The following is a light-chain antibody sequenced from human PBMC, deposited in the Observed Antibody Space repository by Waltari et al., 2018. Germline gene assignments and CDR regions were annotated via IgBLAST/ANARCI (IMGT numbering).Light chain of an antibody. CDR1: QSLLHSSGNTY. CDR3: GQALAFPYS. J-gene: IGKJ2*03. CDR2: GGS. V-gene: IGKV2-40*01. Sequence: DIVMTQTPLSLPITPGEPASISCRSSQSLLHSSGNTYLHWYLQKPGLSPQLLIYGGSNRASGVPDRFSGGGSGTDFTLKISKVEAEDVGVYYCGQALAFPYSFGQGTTVEIK.